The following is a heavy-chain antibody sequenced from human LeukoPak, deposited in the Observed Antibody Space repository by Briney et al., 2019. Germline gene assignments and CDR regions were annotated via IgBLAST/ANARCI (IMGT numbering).Heavy chain of an antibody. CDR1: GYSFTSYW. CDR3: ARRAYYDSSGYYYYFDY. D-gene: IGHD3-22*01. Sequence: GESLKISCKGSGYSFTSYWIGWVRQMPGKGLEWMGIIYPGDSDTRYSPSFQGQVTISADKSISTAYLQWSSLKASDTAMYYCARRAYYDSSGYYYYFDYWGQGTLVTVPS. V-gene: IGHV5-51*01. CDR2: IYPGDSDT. J-gene: IGHJ4*02.